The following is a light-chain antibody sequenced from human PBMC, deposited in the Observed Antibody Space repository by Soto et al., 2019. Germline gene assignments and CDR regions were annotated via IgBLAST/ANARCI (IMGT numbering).Light chain of an antibody. CDR3: HQRSNWPRT. CDR1: QSVSSSY. Sequence: EIVLTQSPGTLSLSPGERATLSCRASQSVSSSYLAWYQQKPGQAPRLLIYGASSRATGIPDRFSGSGSGTDFTLTISSLEAEDSAVYYCHQRSNWPRTFGGGSKVEIK. V-gene: IGKV3D-20*02. CDR2: GAS. J-gene: IGKJ4*01.